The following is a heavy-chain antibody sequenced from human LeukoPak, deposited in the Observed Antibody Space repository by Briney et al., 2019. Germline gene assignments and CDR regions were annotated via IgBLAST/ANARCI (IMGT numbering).Heavy chain of an antibody. Sequence: SETLSLTCAVSGGSISSAGYYWNWIRQHPGKGLEWIGHIYYSGNTYYNPSLKSRVTISVDTSKNQFSLKFSSVTAADTAVYYCASGGAYCGADCYLPAFDSWGQGTLVTVSS. CDR2: IYYSGNT. CDR1: GGSISSAGYY. CDR3: ASGGAYCGADCYLPAFDS. D-gene: IGHD2-21*02. V-gene: IGHV4-31*11. J-gene: IGHJ4*02.